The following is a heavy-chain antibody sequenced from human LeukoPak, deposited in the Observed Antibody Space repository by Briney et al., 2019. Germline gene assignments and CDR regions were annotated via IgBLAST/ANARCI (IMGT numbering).Heavy chain of an antibody. CDR1: GFTFSDYY. Sequence: GGSLRLSCAASGFTFSDYYMNWIRQTPGKGLEWVSYISSSSGYTNYADSVKGRFTISRDNAKNLVFLQMNGLRAEDTAVYYCARGRSITLLRGVAMSDGFDIWGQGAMVAVSS. CDR3: ARGRSITLLRGVAMSDGFDI. CDR2: ISSSSGYT. V-gene: IGHV3-11*06. D-gene: IGHD3-10*01. J-gene: IGHJ3*02.